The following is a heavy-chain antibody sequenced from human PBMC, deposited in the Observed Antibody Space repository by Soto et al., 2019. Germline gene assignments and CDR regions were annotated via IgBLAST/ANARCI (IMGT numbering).Heavy chain of an antibody. CDR1: GLRFDDYN. CDR2: ITWNGGNT. D-gene: IGHD3-16*01. Sequence: GGCLRLSFAASGLRFDDYNMHWFRQAPGKGLEWVSLITWNGGNTYYADSVKGRFTISRDGTTKSVSLQMTSLKREDTGLYYCARETLSYGSALDAWGQGTTVTVSS. V-gene: IGHV3-43*01. J-gene: IGHJ6*02. CDR3: ARETLSYGSALDA.